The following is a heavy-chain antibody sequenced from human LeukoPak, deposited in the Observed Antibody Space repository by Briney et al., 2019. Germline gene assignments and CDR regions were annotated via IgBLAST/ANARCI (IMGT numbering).Heavy chain of an antibody. CDR1: GYTFTGYY. CDR3: AREPHYDLLTGYALGYLDL. V-gene: IGHV1-2*02. Sequence: ASVQVSCEASGYTFTGYYMHWVRQAPGQGLEWMGWINSNSGDTNYAQKFQGRVTMTRDTSISTAYMELSRLRSDDTAVYYCAREPHYDLLTGYALGYLDLWGRGTLLTVSS. CDR2: INSNSGDT. D-gene: IGHD3-9*01. J-gene: IGHJ2*01.